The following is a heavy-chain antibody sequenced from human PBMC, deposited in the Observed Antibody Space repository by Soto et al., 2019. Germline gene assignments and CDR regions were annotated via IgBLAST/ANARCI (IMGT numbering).Heavy chain of an antibody. Sequence: PSETLSLTCTVSGGSISSYYWGWIRQPPGKGLEWIGYIYYSGSTNYNPSLKSRVTISVDTSKNQFSLKLSSVTAADTAVYYCARHERWVFDFDYWGQGTLVTVSS. J-gene: IGHJ4*02. CDR2: IYYSGST. CDR1: GGSISSYY. CDR3: ARHERWVFDFDY. V-gene: IGHV4-59*08.